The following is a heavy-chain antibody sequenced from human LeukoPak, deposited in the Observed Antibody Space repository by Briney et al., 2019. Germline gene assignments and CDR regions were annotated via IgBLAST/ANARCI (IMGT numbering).Heavy chain of an antibody. CDR3: ARGARYFDWLLQFDY. D-gene: IGHD3-9*01. J-gene: IGHJ4*02. V-gene: IGHV3-7*01. CDR2: IKQDGSEK. Sequence: GGSPRLSCAASGFTFSSYWMSWVRQAPGKGLEWVANIKQDGSEKYYVDSVKGRFTISRDNAKNSLYLQMNSLRAEDTAVYYCARGARYFDWLLQFDYWGQGTLVTVSS. CDR1: GFTFSSYW.